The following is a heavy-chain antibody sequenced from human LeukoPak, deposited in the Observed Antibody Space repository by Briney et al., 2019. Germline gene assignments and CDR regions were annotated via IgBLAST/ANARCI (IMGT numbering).Heavy chain of an antibody. D-gene: IGHD3-10*01. V-gene: IGHV4-4*02. J-gene: IGHJ4*02. CDR3: ARIIWFGELLYYFDY. CDR2: IYHSGST. CDR1: GGSISSTNW. Sequence: SGTLSLTCAVSGGSISSTNWWSWVRQPPGKGLEWIGEIYHSGSTNYNPSLKSRVTISVDKSKNQFSLKLSSVTAADTAVYYCARIIWFGELLYYFDYWGQGTLVTVSS.